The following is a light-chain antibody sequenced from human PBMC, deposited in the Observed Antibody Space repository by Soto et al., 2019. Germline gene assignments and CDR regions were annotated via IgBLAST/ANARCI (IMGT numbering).Light chain of an antibody. V-gene: IGKV4-1*01. CDR3: QKYYSTPIT. Sequence: EIVLTQSPYSLSLSLGERATINCKASQRVLYSSNNKNYLAWYQQKPGQPPKLLIYWASTRESGVPDRFSGSGSGTDFTLTISSLQAEDVAVYYCQKYYSTPITCGKGQRRAIK. CDR2: WAS. J-gene: IGKJ5*01. CDR1: QRVLYSSNNKNY.